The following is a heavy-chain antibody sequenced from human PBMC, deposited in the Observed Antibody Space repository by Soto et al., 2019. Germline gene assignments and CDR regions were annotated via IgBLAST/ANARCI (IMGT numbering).Heavy chain of an antibody. CDR2: VYHTGNT. CDR1: GVSITPYY. CDR3: AREQYKWKL. D-gene: IGHD1-20*01. Sequence: PSETLSLTCTVSGVSITPYYWTWIRHPPGKGLEWIGYVYHTGNTYYNPSLKSRVTISLDTSKNQVSLRLKSVTAADTAVYYCAREQYKWKLWGQGTLLTVSS. V-gene: IGHV4-59*01. J-gene: IGHJ4*02.